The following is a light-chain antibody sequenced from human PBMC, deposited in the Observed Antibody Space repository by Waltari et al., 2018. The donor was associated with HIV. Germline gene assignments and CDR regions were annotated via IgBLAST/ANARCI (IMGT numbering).Light chain of an antibody. CDR2: LGS. J-gene: IGKJ5*01. CDR1: QSLLNSNGFHS. Sequence: IGMTQSPLSLPVTPGEPASIACRASQSLLNSNGFHSFDWYLQKPGQSPQLLIYLGSNRAAGVPDRFSGSGSGTDFTLKISRVEAEDVGVYYCMQALQTPLITFGQGTRLEIK. CDR3: MQALQTPLIT. V-gene: IGKV2-28*01.